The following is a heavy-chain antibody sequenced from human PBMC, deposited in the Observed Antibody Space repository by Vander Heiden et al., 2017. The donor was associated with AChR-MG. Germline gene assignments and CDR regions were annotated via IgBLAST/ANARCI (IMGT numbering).Heavy chain of an antibody. CDR1: GFTFSSFG. CDR2: IWYDGSNK. Sequence: QVHLVESGGGVVQPGKSLRLSCAASGFTFSSFGMHWVRQAPGKGLEWVVVIWYDGSNKYYADSVKGRFTISRDNSKNTLYLQMNSLRAEDTAVYYCASSHEMGSFDYWGQGTLVTVSS. CDR3: ASSHEMGSFDY. D-gene: IGHD2-8*01. V-gene: IGHV3-33*01. J-gene: IGHJ4*02.